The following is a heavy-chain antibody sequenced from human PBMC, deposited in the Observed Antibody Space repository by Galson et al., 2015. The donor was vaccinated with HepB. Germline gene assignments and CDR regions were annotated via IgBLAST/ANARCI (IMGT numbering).Heavy chain of an antibody. J-gene: IGHJ5*02. Sequence: SLRLSCAASGFTFSSYSMSWVRQAPGKGLQWVSGISSSGGFTYYADSVKGRFTISRDNSKNTLYLQLNSLRAEDTAVYYCAKDKGYVWGSYRYSDWFDPWGQGTLVTVSS. D-gene: IGHD3-16*02. V-gene: IGHV3-23*01. CDR2: ISSSGGFT. CDR1: GFTFSSYS. CDR3: AKDKGYVWGSYRYSDWFDP.